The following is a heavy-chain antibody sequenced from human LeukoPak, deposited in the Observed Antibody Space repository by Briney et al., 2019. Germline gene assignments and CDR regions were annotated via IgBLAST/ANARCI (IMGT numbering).Heavy chain of an antibody. Sequence: ASVKVSCKASGYTFTSYYMHWVRQAPGQGLEWMGIINPSGGSTSYAQKFQGRVTMTRDTSTSTVYMELSSLRSEDTAVYYCARXLGGGYSSGWFDYWGQGTXVTVXS. V-gene: IGHV1-46*01. CDR2: INPSGGST. CDR3: ARXLGGGYSSGWFDY. J-gene: IGHJ4*02. D-gene: IGHD6-19*01. CDR1: GYTFTSYY.